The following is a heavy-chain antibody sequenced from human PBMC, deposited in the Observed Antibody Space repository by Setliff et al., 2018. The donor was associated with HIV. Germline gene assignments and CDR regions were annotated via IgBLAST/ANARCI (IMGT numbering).Heavy chain of an antibody. D-gene: IGHD4-17*01. Sequence: ASVKVSCKASGFTFTDYGFSWVRQAPGQGLEWMGWICGYEHNINYAQKFRDRVILTKDTSTTTVYMELMSLRFDDTAIYYCARDRGYGVDTFDFWGQGTQVTVSS. V-gene: IGHV1-18*01. CDR3: ARDRGYGVDTFDF. CDR2: ICGYEHNI. CDR1: GFTFTDYG. J-gene: IGHJ4*02.